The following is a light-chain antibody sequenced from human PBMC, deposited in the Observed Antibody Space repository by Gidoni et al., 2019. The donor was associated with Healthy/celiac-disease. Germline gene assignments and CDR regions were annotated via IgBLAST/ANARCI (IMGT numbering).Light chain of an antibody. CDR1: QSISSW. CDR2: KAS. Sequence: DIQMTQSPSTLSASVGDRVTITCRASQSISSWLAWYQQKPGKAPKLLIYKASSLESGVPSRFSGSGSGTEFTLTISSLQPDDFATYYCQQYNPRITFGPGTKVDIK. CDR3: QQYNPRIT. V-gene: IGKV1-5*03. J-gene: IGKJ3*01.